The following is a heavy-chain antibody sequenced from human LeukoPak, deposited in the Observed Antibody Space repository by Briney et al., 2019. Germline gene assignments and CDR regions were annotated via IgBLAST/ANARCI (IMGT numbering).Heavy chain of an antibody. D-gene: IGHD6-19*01. Sequence: SQTLSLTCAISGDSVSSNSASWNWFRQSPSRGLEWLGRTYYDSKWVNDYAVSVRSRIIINPDTSRNQVSLQLNSVTPDDTAVYYCARKPGIAVAGTVGNWFDPWGQGTLVTVSS. CDR3: ARKPGIAVAGTVGNWFDP. CDR2: TYYDSKWVN. V-gene: IGHV6-1*01. CDR1: GDSVSSNSAS. J-gene: IGHJ5*02.